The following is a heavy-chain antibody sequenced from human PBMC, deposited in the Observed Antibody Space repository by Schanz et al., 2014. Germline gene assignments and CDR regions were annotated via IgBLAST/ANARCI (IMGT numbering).Heavy chain of an antibody. Sequence: EVQVVESGGGLVRPGGSLRLSCSGFTVSAYSANWVRQAPGKGLEWVSSISSTSTYLYYADSVKGRFTISRDSARNSLYLQMSSLRADDTALYSCAKDIGGAVAAPVYDSWGQGTLVTVSS. CDR1: GFTVSAYS. J-gene: IGHJ4*02. CDR2: ISSTSTYL. CDR3: AKDIGGAVAAPVYDS. D-gene: IGHD2-15*01. V-gene: IGHV3-21*02.